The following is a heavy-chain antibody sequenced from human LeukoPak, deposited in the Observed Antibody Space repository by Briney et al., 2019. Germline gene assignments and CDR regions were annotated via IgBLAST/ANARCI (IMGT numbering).Heavy chain of an antibody. Sequence: SETLSLTCTVSGGSVSSGSYYWSWIRQPPGKGLEWIGCIYYSGSTNYNPSLKSRVTISVDTSKNQFSLKLSSVTAADTAVYYCARGQRTYYYDSSGYYYFDYWGQGTLVTVSS. CDR2: IYYSGST. J-gene: IGHJ4*02. V-gene: IGHV4-61*01. D-gene: IGHD3-22*01. CDR1: GGSVSSGSYY. CDR3: ARGQRTYYYDSSGYYYFDY.